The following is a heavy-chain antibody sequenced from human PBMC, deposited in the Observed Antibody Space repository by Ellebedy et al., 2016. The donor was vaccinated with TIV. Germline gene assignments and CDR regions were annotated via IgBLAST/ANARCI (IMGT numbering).Heavy chain of an antibody. CDR3: AKDQNDFWSGYYYY. CDR2: ISYDGSNK. D-gene: IGHD3-3*01. J-gene: IGHJ4*02. Sequence: GESLKISCAASGFTFSSYGMHWVRQAPGKGLEWVAVISYDGSNKYYADSVKGRFTISRDNSKNTLYLQMNSLRAEDTAVYYCAKDQNDFWSGYYYYWGQGTLVTVSS. CDR1: GFTFSSYG. V-gene: IGHV3-30*18.